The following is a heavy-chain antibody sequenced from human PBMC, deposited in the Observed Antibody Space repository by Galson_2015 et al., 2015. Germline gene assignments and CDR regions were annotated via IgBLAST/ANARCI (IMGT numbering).Heavy chain of an antibody. J-gene: IGHJ6*02. CDR3: ARRDGWNWGMDV. CDR2: IFHAEST. D-gene: IGHD5-24*01. Sequence: SEPLSLTCAVSGASISSNNWWSWVRQTPEKGLEWIGEIFHAESTNYNPSLKSRVTISLDMAKNQFSLKLSSVTAADTAVYYCARRDGWNWGMDVWGLGTTVTVSS. CDR1: GASISSNNW. V-gene: IGHV4-4*02.